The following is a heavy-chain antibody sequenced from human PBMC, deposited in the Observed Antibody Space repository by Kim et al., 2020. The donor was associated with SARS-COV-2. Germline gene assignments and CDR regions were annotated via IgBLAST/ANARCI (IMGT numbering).Heavy chain of an antibody. D-gene: IGHD4-17*01. V-gene: IGHV1-69*13. J-gene: IGHJ6*02. CDR3: ARHDYGGNRGLHYYYYYGMDV. Sequence: SVKVSCKASGGTFSSYAISWVRQAPGQGLEWMGGIIPIFGTANYAQKFQGRVTITADESTSTAYMELSSLRSEDTAVYYCARHDYGGNRGLHYYYYYGMDVWGQGTTVTVSS. CDR1: GGTFSSYA. CDR2: IIPIFGTA.